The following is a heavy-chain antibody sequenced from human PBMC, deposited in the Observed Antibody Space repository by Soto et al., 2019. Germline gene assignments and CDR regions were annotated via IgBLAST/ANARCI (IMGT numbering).Heavy chain of an antibody. CDR3: ARGFSSSPDILTGLYYFDY. Sequence: SETLSLTCAVYGGSFSGYYWSWIRQPPGKGLEWIGEINHSGSTNYNPSLKSRVTISVDTSKNQFSLKLSSVTAADTAVYYCARGFSSSPDILTGLYYFDYWGQGTLVTVSS. V-gene: IGHV4-34*01. J-gene: IGHJ4*02. CDR1: GGSFSGYY. D-gene: IGHD3-9*01. CDR2: INHSGST.